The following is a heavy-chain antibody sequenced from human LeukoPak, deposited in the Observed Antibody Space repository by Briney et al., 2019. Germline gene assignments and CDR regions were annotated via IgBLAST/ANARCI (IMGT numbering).Heavy chain of an antibody. D-gene: IGHD2-15*01. CDR1: GYTFTTYG. J-gene: IGHJ5*02. Sequence: ASVKVSCKASGYTFTTYGISWVRQAPGQGLEWMGWINPNSGGTNYAQKFQGRVTMTRDTSISTAYMELSRLRSDDTAVYYCARDRHCSGGSCYPTWFDPWGQGTLVTVSS. CDR3: ARDRHCSGGSCYPTWFDP. V-gene: IGHV1-2*02. CDR2: INPNSGGT.